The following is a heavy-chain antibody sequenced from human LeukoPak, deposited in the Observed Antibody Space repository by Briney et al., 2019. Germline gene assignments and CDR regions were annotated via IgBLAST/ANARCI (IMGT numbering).Heavy chain of an antibody. D-gene: IGHD2-15*01. J-gene: IGHJ4*02. V-gene: IGHV5-10-1*01. CDR3: ARHEPLVVVGYYFDY. CDR1: GYSFTSYW. Sequence: GESLKISCKGSGYSFTSYWISWVRQMPGKGLEWMGRIDPSDSYTNYGPSFQGHVTISADKSISTAYLQWSSLKASDTAMYYCARHEPLVVVGYYFDYWGQGTLVTVSS. CDR2: IDPSDSYT.